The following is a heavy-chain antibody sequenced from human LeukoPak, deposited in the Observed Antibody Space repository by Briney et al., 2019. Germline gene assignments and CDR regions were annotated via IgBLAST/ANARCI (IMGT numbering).Heavy chain of an antibody. CDR1: GFTFSTYA. Sequence: GGSLRLSCAASGFTFSTYAMHWVRQAPGTGLEWVAVISYDGSSKYYADSVKGRFTISRDNSKNTLYLQMNSLRAEDTAVYYCARTRSSYGYGDAFDIWGQGTMVTVSS. CDR2: ISYDGSSK. V-gene: IGHV3-30*04. D-gene: IGHD5-18*01. J-gene: IGHJ3*02. CDR3: ARTRSSYGYGDAFDI.